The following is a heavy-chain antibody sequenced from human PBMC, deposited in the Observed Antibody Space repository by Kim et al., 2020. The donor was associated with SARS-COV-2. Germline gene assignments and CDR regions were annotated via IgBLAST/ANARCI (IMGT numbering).Heavy chain of an antibody. CDR2: INAGNGNT. V-gene: IGHV1-3*01. Sequence: ASVKVSCKASGYTFTSYAMHWVRQAPGQRLEWMGWINAGNGNTKYSQKFQGRVTITRDTSASTAYMELSSLRSEDTAVYYCARALIAVAGEGGFDYWGQGTLVTVSS. CDR3: ARALIAVAGEGGFDY. J-gene: IGHJ4*02. D-gene: IGHD6-19*01. CDR1: GYTFTSYA.